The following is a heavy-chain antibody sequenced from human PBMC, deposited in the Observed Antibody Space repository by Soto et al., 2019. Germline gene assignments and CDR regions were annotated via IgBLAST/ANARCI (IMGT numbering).Heavy chain of an antibody. CDR3: AKNPTDGYNLFDH. CDR2: ISGSGGST. D-gene: IGHD5-12*01. CDR1: GFTFSSYA. Sequence: PGGSLRLSCAASGFTFSSYAKSWVRQAPGKGLEWVSAISGSGGSTYYADSVKGRFTISRDNSKNTLYLQMNSLRAEDTAVYYCAKNPTDGYNLFDHWGQGTMVTVSS. J-gene: IGHJ4*02. V-gene: IGHV3-23*01.